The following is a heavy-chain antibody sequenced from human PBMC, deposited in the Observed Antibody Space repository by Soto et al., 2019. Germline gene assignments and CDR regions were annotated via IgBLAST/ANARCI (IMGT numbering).Heavy chain of an antibody. D-gene: IGHD6-13*01. Sequence: SETLSLTCTVSGGSISSYYWSWIRQPPVKGLEWIGYIYYSGSTNYNPSLKSRVTISVDTSKNQFSLKLSSVTAADTAVYYCARMGIAAAGTLLDYWXQXTLVTVS. V-gene: IGHV4-59*01. J-gene: IGHJ4*02. CDR3: ARMGIAAAGTLLDY. CDR2: IYYSGST. CDR1: GGSISSYY.